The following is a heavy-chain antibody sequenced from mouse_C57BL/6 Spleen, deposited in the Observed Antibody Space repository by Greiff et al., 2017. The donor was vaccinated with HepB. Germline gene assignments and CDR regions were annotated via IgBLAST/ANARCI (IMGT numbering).Heavy chain of an antibody. V-gene: IGHV1-69*01. Sequence: VQLQQPGAELVMPGASVKLSCKASGYTFTSYWMHWVKQRPGQGLEWIGEIDPSDSYTNYNQKFKGKSTLTVDKSSSTAYMQLSSLTSEDSAVYYCARPITTAGDYFDYWGQGTTLTVSS. D-gene: IGHD1-1*01. CDR1: GYTFTSYW. CDR3: ARPITTAGDYFDY. CDR2: IDPSDSYT. J-gene: IGHJ2*01.